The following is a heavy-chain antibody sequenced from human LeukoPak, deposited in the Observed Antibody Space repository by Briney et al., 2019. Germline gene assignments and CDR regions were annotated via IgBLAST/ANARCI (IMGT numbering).Heavy chain of an antibody. V-gene: IGHV4-59*12. CDR1: GGSISSYY. D-gene: IGHD3-16*01. J-gene: IGHJ6*02. Sequence: SSETLSLTCTVSGGSISSYYWSWIRQPPGKGLEWIGSIYYSGSTFYNASLKSRVTISLDTSKNQFSLKLSSVTAADTAVYYCARDGAGELYDYVSYGMDVWGQGTTVTVS. CDR3: ARDGAGELYDYVSYGMDV. CDR2: IYYSGST.